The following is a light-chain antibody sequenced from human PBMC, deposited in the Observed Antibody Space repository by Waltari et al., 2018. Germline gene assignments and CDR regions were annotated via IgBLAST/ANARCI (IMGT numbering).Light chain of an antibody. CDR1: QSVTTK. J-gene: IGKJ5*01. V-gene: IGKV3D-15*01. Sequence: EIVMTQSPATLSVSPGEGATLSCRASQSVTTKLAWYQLKPGQAPRLLIYDASSRATGIPARFSGSGFGTEFTLTISSLQAEDVAVYYCQQYYTTPPTFGQGTRLEIK. CDR2: DAS. CDR3: QQYYTTPPT.